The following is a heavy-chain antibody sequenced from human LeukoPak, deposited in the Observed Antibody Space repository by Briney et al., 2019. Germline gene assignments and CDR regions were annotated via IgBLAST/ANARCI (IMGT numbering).Heavy chain of an antibody. J-gene: IGHJ3*02. CDR1: GGSISSGSYY. CDR3: ARERWFDI. CDR2: IYTSGST. V-gene: IGHV4-61*02. Sequence: PSETLSLTCSVSGGSISSGSYYWSWIRQPAGKGLEWIGRIYTSGSTNYNPSLKSRATISVDTSKNQFSLKLSSVTAADTAVYYCARERWFDIWGQGTMVTVSS. D-gene: IGHD4-23*01.